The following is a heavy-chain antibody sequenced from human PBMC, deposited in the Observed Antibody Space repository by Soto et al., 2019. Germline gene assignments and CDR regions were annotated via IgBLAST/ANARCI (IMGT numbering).Heavy chain of an antibody. D-gene: IGHD2-8*01. CDR3: ARDLRMVYAIDFDY. J-gene: IGHJ4*02. CDR2: ISSSGSTI. V-gene: IGHV3-48*02. Sequence: EVQLVESGGGLVQPGGSLRLSCAASGFTFSSYSMNWVRQAPGKGLEWVSYISSSGSTIYYADSVKGRFTISRDNAKNSLYLQMNSLRDEDTSVYYCARDLRMVYAIDFDYWGQGTLVTVSS. CDR1: GFTFSSYS.